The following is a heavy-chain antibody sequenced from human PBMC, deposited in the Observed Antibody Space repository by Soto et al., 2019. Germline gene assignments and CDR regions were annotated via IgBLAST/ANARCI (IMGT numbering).Heavy chain of an antibody. CDR1: GGSISSGGYY. Sequence: NPSETLSLTCTVSGGSISSGGYYWSWIRQHPGKGLEWIGYIYYSGSTYYNPSLKSRVTISVDTSKNQFSLKLSSVTAADTAVYYCARVTRETLHIGYYQGEGDTKRVPVSCMDVWGQGTTVTVCS. D-gene: IGHD3-3*01. J-gene: IGHJ6*02. CDR3: ARVTRETLHIGYYQGEGDTKRVPVSCMDV. V-gene: IGHV4-31*03. CDR2: IYYSGST.